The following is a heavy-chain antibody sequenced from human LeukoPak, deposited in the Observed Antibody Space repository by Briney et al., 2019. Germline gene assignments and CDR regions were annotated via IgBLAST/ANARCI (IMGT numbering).Heavy chain of an antibody. CDR2: IYYSGST. V-gene: IGHV4-59*11. CDR1: GGSISSHY. J-gene: IGHJ4*02. D-gene: IGHD6-6*01. CDR3: ARARYSSSSRFDY. Sequence: SETLSLTCTVSGGSISSHYWSWIRQPPGKGLEWIGYIYYSGSTNYNPSLKSPVTISVDTSKNQFSLKLSSVTAADTAVYYCARARYSSSSRFDYWGQGALVTVSS.